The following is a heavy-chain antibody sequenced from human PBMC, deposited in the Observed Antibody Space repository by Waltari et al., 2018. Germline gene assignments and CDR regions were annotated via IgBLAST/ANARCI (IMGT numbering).Heavy chain of an antibody. CDR1: GFTFINNA. J-gene: IGHJ4*02. D-gene: IGHD3-10*01. V-gene: IGHV3-23*04. CDR3: ARGFGELLPLDY. CDR2: TGDGGSVT. Sequence: EVQLVESGGGLVQPGGSLRLSCAVSGFTFINNAISWVRQAPGKGLEWVSATGDGGSVTSYADAAKGRLSISRDNSKNTVYLQMNSLRAEDSALYYCARGFGELLPLDYWGQGTLVTVST.